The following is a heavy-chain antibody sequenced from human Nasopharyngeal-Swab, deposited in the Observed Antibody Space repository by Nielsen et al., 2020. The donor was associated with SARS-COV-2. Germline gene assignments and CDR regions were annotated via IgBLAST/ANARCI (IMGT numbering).Heavy chain of an antibody. D-gene: IGHD1-26*01. CDR3: ASRAVPYSGSYRPTDAFDI. Sequence: SVQVSCKASGGTFSSYAISWVRQAPGQGLEWMGRIIPILGIANYAQKFQGRATITADKSTSTAYMELSSLRSEDTAVYYCASRAVPYSGSYRPTDAFDIWGQGTMVTVSS. V-gene: IGHV1-69*04. CDR1: GGTFSSYA. J-gene: IGHJ3*02. CDR2: IIPILGIA.